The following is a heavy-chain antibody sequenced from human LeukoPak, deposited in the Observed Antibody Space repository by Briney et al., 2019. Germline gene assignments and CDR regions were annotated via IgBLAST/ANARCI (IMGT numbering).Heavy chain of an antibody. CDR3: AKATSPGIAAADSANDY. D-gene: IGHD6-13*01. CDR1: GYTFTSYG. J-gene: IGHJ4*02. CDR2: ISAYNGNT. V-gene: IGHV1-18*01. Sequence: ASVKVSCKASGYTFTSYGISWVRQAPGQGLEWMGWISAYNGNTNYAQKLQGRVTMTTDTSTSTAYMELRSLRSDDTAVYYCAKATSPGIAAADSANDYWGQGTLVTVSS.